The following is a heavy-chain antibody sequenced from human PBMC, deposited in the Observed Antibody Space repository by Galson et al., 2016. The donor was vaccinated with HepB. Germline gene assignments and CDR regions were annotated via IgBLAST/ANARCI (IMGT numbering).Heavy chain of an antibody. D-gene: IGHD1-26*01. CDR3: ARDHRAREGFGI. CDR1: GDSISSYY. Sequence: SETLSLTCTVSGDSISSYYWSWIRQPAGKGLEWIGRIYSSGSTNYNPSLKSRVTMPVDTSKNQFSLKLSSVTGADTAVYYCARDHRAREGFGIWGQGTLVTVSS. J-gene: IGHJ3*02. V-gene: IGHV4-4*07. CDR2: IYSSGST.